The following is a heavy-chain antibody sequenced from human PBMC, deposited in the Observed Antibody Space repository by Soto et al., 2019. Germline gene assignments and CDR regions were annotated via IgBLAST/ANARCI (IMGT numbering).Heavy chain of an antibody. V-gene: IGHV2-5*01. CDR2: IYWNDDK. Sequence: SGPTLVNPTQTLTLTCTFSGFSLSTSGVGVGWIRQPPGKALEWLALIYWNDDKRYSPSLKSRLTITKDTSKNQVVLTMTNMDPVDTATYYCAHEQAAGNNRYVRYFDYWGPGSLVTVSS. D-gene: IGHD6-13*01. J-gene: IGHJ4*02. CDR1: GFSLSTSGVG. CDR3: AHEQAAGNNRYVRYFDY.